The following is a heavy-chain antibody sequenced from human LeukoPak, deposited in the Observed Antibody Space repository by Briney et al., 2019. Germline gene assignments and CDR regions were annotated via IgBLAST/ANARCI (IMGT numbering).Heavy chain of an antibody. Sequence: SETLSLTCTVSGGSISSCYWSWIRQPAGKGLEWIGRIYTSGSTNYNPSLKSRVTMSVDTSKNQFSLKLSSVTAADTAVYYCARGGDSSGYEYYFDYWGQGTLVTVSS. D-gene: IGHD3-22*01. CDR1: GGSISSCY. V-gene: IGHV4-4*07. J-gene: IGHJ4*02. CDR2: IYTSGST. CDR3: ARGGDSSGYEYYFDY.